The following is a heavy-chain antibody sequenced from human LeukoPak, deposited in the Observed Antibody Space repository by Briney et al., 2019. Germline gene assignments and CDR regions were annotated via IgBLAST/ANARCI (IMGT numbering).Heavy chain of an antibody. V-gene: IGHV4-59*01. D-gene: IGHD6-19*01. Sequence: SETPSLTCTVSGGSISSYYWSWIRQPPGKGLEWIGYIYYSGSTNYNPSLKSRVTISVDTSKNQFFLKLSSVTAADTAVYYCARGQPEEQWLVVGNWFDPWGQGTLVTVSS. CDR3: ARGQPEEQWLVVGNWFDP. J-gene: IGHJ5*02. CDR1: GGSISSYY. CDR2: IYYSGST.